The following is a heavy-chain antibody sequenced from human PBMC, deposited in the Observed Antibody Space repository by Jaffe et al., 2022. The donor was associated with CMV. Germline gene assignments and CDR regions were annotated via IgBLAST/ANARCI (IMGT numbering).Heavy chain of an antibody. D-gene: IGHD4-17*01. Sequence: EVQLVESGGGLVQPGGSLRLSCAASGFTFSSYWMSWVRQAPGKGLEWVANIKQDGSEKYYVDSVKGRFTISRDNAKNSLYLQMNSLRAEDTAVYYCARDSEMTTVTTGWFDPWGQGTLVTVSS. CDR1: GFTFSSYW. J-gene: IGHJ5*02. CDR2: IKQDGSEK. CDR3: ARDSEMTTVTTGWFDP. V-gene: IGHV3-7*01.